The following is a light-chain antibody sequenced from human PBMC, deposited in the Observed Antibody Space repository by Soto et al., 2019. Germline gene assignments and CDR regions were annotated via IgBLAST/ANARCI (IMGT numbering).Light chain of an antibody. CDR2: DAY. Sequence: EVVLTQSPAILSLSPGERATLSCGASQTVRRNFLAWYQKRPGLAPRLLIYDAYSRATGIPDRFSGRGSGTEFTLTISRLEPEDFAVYYCHHSGTSPWTFGQGTKVESK. CDR3: HHSGTSPWT. V-gene: IGKV3D-20*01. J-gene: IGKJ1*01. CDR1: QTVRRNF.